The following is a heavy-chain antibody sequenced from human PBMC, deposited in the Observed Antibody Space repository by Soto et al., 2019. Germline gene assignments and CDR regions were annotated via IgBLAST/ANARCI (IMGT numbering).Heavy chain of an antibody. CDR3: ARDQVVVVPAAIAYYYMDV. V-gene: IGHV3-7*01. CDR2: IKQDGSEK. J-gene: IGHJ6*03. Sequence: PGGSLRVSCAASGFTFSSYWMSWVRQAPGKGLEWVANIKQDGSEKYYVDSVKGRFTISRDNAKNSLYLQMNSLRAEDTAVYYCARDQVVVVPAAIAYYYMDVWGKGTTVTVSS. D-gene: IGHD2-2*02. CDR1: GFTFSSYW.